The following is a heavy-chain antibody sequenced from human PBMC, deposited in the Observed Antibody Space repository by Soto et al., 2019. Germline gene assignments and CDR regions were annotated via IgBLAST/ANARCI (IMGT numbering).Heavy chain of an antibody. V-gene: IGHV4-31*03. CDR2: IYYMGST. Sequence: QVQLQESGPGLVKPSQTLSLTCTVSGGSISSGGYYWNWIRQHPGKGLEWIGYIYYMGSTYYNPYLKSRVTMSLDTSKNQFSLTLSSVTAADTAVYYCARSVFPWGQGTLVTVSS. CDR3: ARSVFP. CDR1: GGSISSGGYY. J-gene: IGHJ5*02.